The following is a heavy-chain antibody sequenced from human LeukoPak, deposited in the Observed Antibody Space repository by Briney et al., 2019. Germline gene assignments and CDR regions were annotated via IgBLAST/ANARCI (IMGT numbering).Heavy chain of an antibody. CDR1: GGSISSYY. CDR3: ARALYYCYYMDV. V-gene: IGHV4-59*01. Sequence: SETLSLTCAVSGGSISSYYWSWIRQPPGKGLEWIGYIYYSGSTNYNPSLKSRVTISVDTSKNQFSLKLSSVTAADTAVYYCARALYYCYYMDVWGKGTTVTVSS. J-gene: IGHJ6*03. CDR2: IYYSGST.